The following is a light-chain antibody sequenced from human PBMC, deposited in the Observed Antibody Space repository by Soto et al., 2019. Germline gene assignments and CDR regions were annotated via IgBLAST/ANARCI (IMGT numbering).Light chain of an antibody. V-gene: IGLV2-14*03. Sequence: QSALTQPASVSGSPGQSITISCTGTTSDVGSYNYVSWYQHYPGKAPQVMIYDVNNRPSGISNRFSGSKSGNTASLTISGLQAEDEAYYYCTSYTTSSALVVFGGGTKLTVL. CDR1: TSDVGSYNY. CDR3: TSYTTSSALVV. J-gene: IGLJ2*01. CDR2: DVN.